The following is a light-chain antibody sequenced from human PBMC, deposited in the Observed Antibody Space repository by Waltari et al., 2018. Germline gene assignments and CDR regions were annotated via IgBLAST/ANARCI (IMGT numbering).Light chain of an antibody. Sequence: QSALTQPRSVSGPPGQSVTIPCPGTKSDVGGYNYVSWYQQHPAKAPKLMIYDVSNRPSGVPDRFSGSKSGNTASLTISGLQAEDEADYYCCSYAGRYTWVFGGGTKLTVL. CDR1: KSDVGGYNY. V-gene: IGLV2-11*01. CDR3: CSYAGRYTWV. CDR2: DVS. J-gene: IGLJ3*02.